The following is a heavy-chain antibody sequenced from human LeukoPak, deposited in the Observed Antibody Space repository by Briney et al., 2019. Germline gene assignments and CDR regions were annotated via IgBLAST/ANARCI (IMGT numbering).Heavy chain of an antibody. CDR1: GFTFSSYA. D-gene: IGHD3-22*01. CDR2: ISGSAYST. CDR3: ARNTSGFKLGDAFDI. J-gene: IGHJ3*02. Sequence: PGGSLRLSCAASGFTFSSYAMTWVRQAPGKGLEWISAISGSAYSTSYAGSVKGRFTISRDNSKNTLYLQMNSLRAEDTAIYYCARNTSGFKLGDAFDIWGQGTMVTVSS. V-gene: IGHV3-23*01.